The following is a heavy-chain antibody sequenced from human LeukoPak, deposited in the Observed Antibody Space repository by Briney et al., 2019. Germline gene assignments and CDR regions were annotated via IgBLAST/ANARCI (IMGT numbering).Heavy chain of an antibody. CDR2: ISYDGSNK. Sequence: GGSLRLSCAASGFTFSSYWMSWVRQAPGKGLEWVAVISYDGSNKYYADSVKGRFTISRDNSKNTLYLQMNSLRAEDTAVYYCAREGWFGGANWFDPWGQGTLVTVSS. V-gene: IGHV3-30-3*01. J-gene: IGHJ5*02. D-gene: IGHD3-10*01. CDR1: GFTFSSYW. CDR3: AREGWFGGANWFDP.